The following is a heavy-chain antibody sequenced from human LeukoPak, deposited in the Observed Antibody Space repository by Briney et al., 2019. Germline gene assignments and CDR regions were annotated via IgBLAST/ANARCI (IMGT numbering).Heavy chain of an antibody. J-gene: IGHJ4*02. V-gene: IGHV1-46*01. CDR3: ARDQEGFDY. CDR1: GYTFTNNY. Sequence: ASVKVSCKASGYTFTNNYLHWVRQAPGQGLEWMGMIYPRDGSTSYAQNFQGRVTGTRDTSTTTVHMELRGLRSEDTAVYYCARDQEGFDYWGQGTVVTVSS. CDR2: IYPRDGST.